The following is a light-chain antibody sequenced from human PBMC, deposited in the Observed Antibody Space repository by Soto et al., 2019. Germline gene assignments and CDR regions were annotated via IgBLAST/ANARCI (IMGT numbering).Light chain of an antibody. J-gene: IGKJ4*01. Sequence: DIVMSQSPVTLPVTPGEPASISCRSSQSLLNYKGYVYLDWYVQKPGQSPQLLIYLGSNRASGVPAGFSGSVSGTDFTLEISRVEAEDVVIYYCMQALQIPMTFGGGTRVDI. CDR3: MQALQIPMT. CDR2: LGS. CDR1: QSLLNYKGYVY. V-gene: IGKV2-28*01.